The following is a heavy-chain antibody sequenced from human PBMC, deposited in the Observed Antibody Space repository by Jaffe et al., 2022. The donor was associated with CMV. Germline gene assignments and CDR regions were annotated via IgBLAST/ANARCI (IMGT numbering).Heavy chain of an antibody. V-gene: IGHV4-34*01. D-gene: IGHD3-10*01. CDR2: INHSGST. CDR1: GGSFSGYY. J-gene: IGHJ6*03. Sequence: QVQLQQWGAGLLKPSETLSLTCAVYGGSFSGYYWSWIRQPPGKGLEWIGEINHSGSTNYNPSLKSRVTISVDTSKNQFSLKLSSVTAADTAVYYCARGSGSGDYYMDVWGKGTTVTVSS. CDR3: ARGSGSGDYYMDV.